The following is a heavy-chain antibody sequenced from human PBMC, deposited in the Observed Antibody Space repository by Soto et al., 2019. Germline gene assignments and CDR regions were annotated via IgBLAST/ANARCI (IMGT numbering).Heavy chain of an antibody. Sequence: EVQLVESGGGGIQPGGSLRLSCAASGLYVGSSYMSWVRQAPGKGLEWISYISGGGETYYSNSVKGRFNISKDNSKNTLFLQMHSVRAEDTAVYYCARDGDGGWGNWGRGVQVTVTS. V-gene: IGHV3-53*01. J-gene: IGHJ4*02. CDR1: GLYVGSSY. D-gene: IGHD7-27*01. CDR2: ISGGGET. CDR3: ARDGDGGWGN.